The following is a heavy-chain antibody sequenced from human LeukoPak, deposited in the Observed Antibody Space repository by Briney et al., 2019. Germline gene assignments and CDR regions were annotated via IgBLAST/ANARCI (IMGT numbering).Heavy chain of an antibody. J-gene: IGHJ4*02. V-gene: IGHV3-7*01. CDR3: ARGPMVRTNLFDY. CDR2: IKQDGSEK. Sequence: GGSLRLSCAASGFTFSSYWMSWVRQAPGKGLEWVANIKQDGSEKYYVDSVKGRFTISRDNAKNSLYLQMNSLRAEDTAVYYCARGPMVRTNLFDYWGQGTLVTVSS. CDR1: GFTFSSYW. D-gene: IGHD3-10*01.